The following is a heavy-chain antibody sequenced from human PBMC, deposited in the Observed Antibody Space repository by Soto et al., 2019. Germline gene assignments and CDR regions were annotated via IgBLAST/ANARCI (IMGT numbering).Heavy chain of an antibody. J-gene: IGHJ6*02. CDR2: ISSSSSYI. CDR3: ASSKAVADYYYYYGMDV. Sequence: EVQLVESGGGLVKPGGSLRLSCAASGFTFSSYSMNWVRQAPGKGLEWVSSISSSSSYIYYADSVKGRFTISRDNAKNSLYLQMNSLRAEDTAVYYCASSKAVADYYYYYGMDVWGQVTTVTVSS. V-gene: IGHV3-21*01. D-gene: IGHD6-19*01. CDR1: GFTFSSYS.